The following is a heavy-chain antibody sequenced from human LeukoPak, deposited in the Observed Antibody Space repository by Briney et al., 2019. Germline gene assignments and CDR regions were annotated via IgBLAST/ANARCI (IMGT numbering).Heavy chain of an antibody. CDR2: IYSDGSA. J-gene: IGHJ4*02. Sequence: GGSLRLSCAASGFSLSNNYMTWVRQAPGKGLEWVSIIYSDGSAYYADSVKGRFTISRDNSKNTLYLQMNSLRAEDTAVYYCARGHIVVLTAPDYWGQGTLVTVSS. V-gene: IGHV3-66*01. CDR3: ARGHIVVLTAPDY. D-gene: IGHD2-21*02. CDR1: GFSLSNNY.